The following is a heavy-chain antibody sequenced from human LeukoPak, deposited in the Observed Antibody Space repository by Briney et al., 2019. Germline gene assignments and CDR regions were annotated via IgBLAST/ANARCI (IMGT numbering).Heavy chain of an antibody. D-gene: IGHD3-10*01. Sequence: GGSLRLSCAASGFTFSSYAMNWVRQAPGKGLEWVSVIYSGGSTYYADSVKGRFTISRDISKNTVYLQMNSLRAEDTAVYYCARRFDTAPLGYWGQGTLVTVSS. V-gene: IGHV3-66*04. CDR2: IYSGGST. CDR1: GFTFSSYA. J-gene: IGHJ4*02. CDR3: ARRFDTAPLGY.